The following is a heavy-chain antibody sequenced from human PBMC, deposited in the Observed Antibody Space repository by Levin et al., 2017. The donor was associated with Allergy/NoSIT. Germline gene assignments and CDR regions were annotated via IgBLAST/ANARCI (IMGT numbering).Heavy chain of an antibody. D-gene: IGHD4-17*01. CDR3: ARTTQNWFDP. V-gene: IGHV3-48*01. CDR2: ISSSSSTI. J-gene: IGHJ5*02. CDR1: GFALSGYS. Sequence: GGSLRLSCAASGFALSGYSMNWVRQAPGKGLEWVSYISSSSSTIYYADSVKGRFTISRDNAKNSLYLQMNSLRAEDTAVYYCARTTQNWFDPWGQGTLVTVSS.